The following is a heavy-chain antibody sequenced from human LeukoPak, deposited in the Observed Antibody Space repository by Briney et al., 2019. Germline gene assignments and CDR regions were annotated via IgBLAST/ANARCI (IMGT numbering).Heavy chain of an antibody. CDR1: GFTFSRYG. CDR2: IWYDGSNK. V-gene: IGHV3-33*06. D-gene: IGHD2-2*01. Sequence: LTGGSLRLSCAASGFTFSRYGMHWVRQAPGKGLEWVAVIWYDGSNKYYADSVKGRFTISRDNSKNTLYLQMNSLRAEDTAIYYCAKGEGGFCSSTSCSTFFDYWGQGTLVTVSS. J-gene: IGHJ4*02. CDR3: AKGEGGFCSSTSCSTFFDY.